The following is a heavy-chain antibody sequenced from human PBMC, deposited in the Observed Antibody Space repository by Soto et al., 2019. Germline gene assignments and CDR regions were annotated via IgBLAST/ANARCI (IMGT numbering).Heavy chain of an antibody. CDR3: AKGGSYSYYYYGVDV. J-gene: IGHJ6*02. Sequence: QVQLVESGGGVVQPGRSLRLSCAASGITFSSYDMHWARQAPGKGLEWVAVISYDGSSEYYADSVKGRFTISRDNSNNTLYLQMNSLRPEDMAVYYCAKGGSYSYYYYGVDVWGLGTTVTVSS. D-gene: IGHD1-26*01. V-gene: IGHV3-30*18. CDR2: ISYDGSSE. CDR1: GITFSSYD.